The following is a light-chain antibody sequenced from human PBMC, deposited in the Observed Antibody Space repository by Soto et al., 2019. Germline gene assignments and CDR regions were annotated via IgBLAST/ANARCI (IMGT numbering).Light chain of an antibody. J-gene: IGLJ2*01. V-gene: IGLV4-60*02. CDR1: SGHSSYI. CDR2: LEGSGTY. Sequence: QSVLTQSSASSASLGSSVRLTCTLSSGHSSYIIAWHQQQPGKAPRDLMKLEGSGTYNKGSGVPDRFSGSSSGADRYLTISNLKLEDEADYHCETWYSNIQVFGGGTKLTVL. CDR3: ETWYSNIQV.